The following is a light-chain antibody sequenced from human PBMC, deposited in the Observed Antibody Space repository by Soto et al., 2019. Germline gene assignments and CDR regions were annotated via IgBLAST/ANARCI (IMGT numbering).Light chain of an antibody. CDR2: DAS. V-gene: IGKV3-11*01. J-gene: IGKJ1*01. CDR3: QQYVSSPRT. Sequence: EIVLTQSPATLSLSPGERATLSCRASQSVSSYLAWYQQKPGQAPRLLIYDASNRATGIPARFSGSGSGTDFTLTISGLEPEDFALYYCQQYVSSPRTFGHGTKVDIK. CDR1: QSVSSY.